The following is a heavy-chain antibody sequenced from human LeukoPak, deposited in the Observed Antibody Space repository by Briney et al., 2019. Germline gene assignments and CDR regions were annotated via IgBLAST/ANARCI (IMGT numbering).Heavy chain of an antibody. V-gene: IGHV4-59*01. CDR1: GGSISSYY. Sequence: PSETLSLTCTVSGGSISSYYWSWIRQPPGKGLEWIGYIYYSGSTNYNPSLKSRVTISVDTSKNQFSLKLSSVTAADTAVYYCATGYSNYLRYYYYGMDVWGQGTTVTVSS. J-gene: IGHJ6*02. D-gene: IGHD4-11*01. CDR2: IYYSGST. CDR3: ATGYSNYLRYYYYGMDV.